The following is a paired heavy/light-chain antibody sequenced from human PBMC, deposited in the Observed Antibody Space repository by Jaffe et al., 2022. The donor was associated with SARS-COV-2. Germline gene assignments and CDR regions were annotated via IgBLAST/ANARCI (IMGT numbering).Heavy chain of an antibody. D-gene: IGHD4-17*01. CDR1: GYTFTSYA. J-gene: IGHJ4*02. CDR3: ARGSPPGTIRKGLWAPPVTKDPPSDY. Sequence: QVQLVQSGSELKRPGDSVKVSCKASGYTFTSYAMNWVRQAPGQGLEWMGWINTNTGNPTYAQGFTGRFVFSLDTSVSTSYLQISSLKAEDTAVYYCARGSPPGTIRKGLWAPPVTKDPPSDYWGQGTLVTVSS. V-gene: IGHV7-4-1*02. CDR2: INTNTGNP.
Light chain of an antibody. J-gene: IGKJ5*01. CDR3: QQYNNWPPVT. Sequence: EIVMTQSPATLSVSPGERATLSCRASQSVSSNLAWYQQKPGQAPRLLIYGASTRATGIPVRFSGSGSGTEFTLTINSLQSEDFAVYYCQQYNNWPPVTFGQGTRLEIK. V-gene: IGKV3-15*01. CDR1: QSVSSN. CDR2: GAS.